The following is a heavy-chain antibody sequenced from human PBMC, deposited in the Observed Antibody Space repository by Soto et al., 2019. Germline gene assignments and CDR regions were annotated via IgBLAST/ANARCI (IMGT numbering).Heavy chain of an antibody. CDR1: GYSFTTYW. V-gene: IGHV5-10-1*01. J-gene: IGHJ6*02. D-gene: IGHD2-15*01. CDR2: IDPSDSYT. CDR3: VTYCSGGSCYLDYYYYGMDV. Sequence: GESLKISCQGSGYSFTTYWISWVRQMPGEGLEWMGRIDPSDSYTNFSPSFEGHVSISVDKSISTVYLQWSSLKASDTAMYYCVTYCSGGSCYLDYYYYGMDVWGQGTMVTVSS.